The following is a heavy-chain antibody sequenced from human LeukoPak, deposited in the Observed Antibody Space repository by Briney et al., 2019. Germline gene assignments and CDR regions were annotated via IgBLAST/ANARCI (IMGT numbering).Heavy chain of an antibody. V-gene: IGHV4-39*01. CDR2: IYYNGRT. D-gene: IGHD3-10*01. Sequence: PSETLSLTCTVSGDSINNNNYYWGWIRQPPGKGLEWIGNIYYNGRTYYSPSLKSRGTISVDTSNNQFSLKLSSVTAADTAVYYCARSRGVTIRWWGQGTLVTVSS. CDR3: ARSRGVTIRW. J-gene: IGHJ4*02. CDR1: GDSINNNNYY.